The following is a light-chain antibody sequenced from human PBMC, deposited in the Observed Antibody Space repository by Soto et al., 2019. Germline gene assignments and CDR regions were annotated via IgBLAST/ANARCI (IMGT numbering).Light chain of an antibody. J-gene: IGLJ2*01. CDR3: GTWDASLSAGV. CDR2: DNN. CDR1: TSNIGNNG. Sequence: QSVLTQPPSVSEAPRQRVTISCSGSTSNIGNNGVIWYQQLPGKAPRLLIYDNNKRPSGIPDRFSGSRSGTSATLGITGLQTWDEADYYCGTWDASLSAGVFGGGTKVTVL. V-gene: IGLV1-51*01.